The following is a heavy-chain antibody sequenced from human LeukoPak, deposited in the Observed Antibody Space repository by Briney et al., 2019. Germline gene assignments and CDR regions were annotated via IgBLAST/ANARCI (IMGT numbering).Heavy chain of an antibody. CDR2: INHSGST. D-gene: IGHD3-9*01. CDR3: ARGPSYDILTGYYAPWYYFDY. CDR1: GGSFSGYY. Sequence: SETLSLTCAVYGGSFSGYYWSWLRQTPGKGLEWIGEINHSGSTNYNPSLKSRVTISVDTSKNQFSLKLSSVTAAGTAVYYCARGPSYDILTGYYAPWYYFDYWGQGTLVTVSS. V-gene: IGHV4-34*01. J-gene: IGHJ4*02.